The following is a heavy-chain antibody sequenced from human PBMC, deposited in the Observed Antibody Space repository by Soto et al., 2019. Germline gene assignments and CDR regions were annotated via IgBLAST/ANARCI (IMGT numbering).Heavy chain of an antibody. Sequence: KQSQTLSLTCAISGDSVSSNSAAWNWIRQSPSRGLEWLGRTYYRSKWYNDYAVSVKSRITINPDTSKNQFSLQLNSVTPEDTAVYYCARVYGIAAAGGPFLPWGQGTLVTVSS. CDR3: ARVYGIAAAGGPFLP. D-gene: IGHD6-13*01. V-gene: IGHV6-1*01. CDR1: GDSVSSNSAA. CDR2: TYYRSKWYN. J-gene: IGHJ5*02.